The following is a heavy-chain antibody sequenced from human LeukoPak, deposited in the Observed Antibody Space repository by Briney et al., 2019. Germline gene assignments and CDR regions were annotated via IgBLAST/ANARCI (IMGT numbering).Heavy chain of an antibody. D-gene: IGHD1-26*01. J-gene: IGHJ3*02. Sequence: SVKVSCKASGGTFSSYAISWVRQAPGQGLEWMGGIIPIFGTANYAQKFQGRVTITADESTSTAYMELSSLRSEDTAVYYCARAPSPNSGSLIRGAFDIWAKGQWSPSFQ. CDR1: GGTFSSYA. CDR2: IIPIFGTA. CDR3: ARAPSPNSGSLIRGAFDI. V-gene: IGHV1-69*13.